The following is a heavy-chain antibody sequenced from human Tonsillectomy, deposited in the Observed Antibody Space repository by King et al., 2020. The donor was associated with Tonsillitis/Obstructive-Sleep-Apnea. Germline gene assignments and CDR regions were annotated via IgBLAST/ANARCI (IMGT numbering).Heavy chain of an antibody. CDR2: XSYDGGHX. CDR1: GXXXXGYX. D-gene: IGHD2-15*01. J-gene: IGHJ4*02. V-gene: IGHV3-30*07. CDR3: ARDXXSGDLLGYXXX. Sequence: VQLVQSGGGVVQXGRSLRLSCXAXGXXXXGYXXHWXRQXXGKGLXWVXVXSYDGGHXFYADSVKGRFTISRDKSKXTLYLQLXSLRPDDTAVYYCARDXXSGDLLGYXXXWGQXTXVTXSS.